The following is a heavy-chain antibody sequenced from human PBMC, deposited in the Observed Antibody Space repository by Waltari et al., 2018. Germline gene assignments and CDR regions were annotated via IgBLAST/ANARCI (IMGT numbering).Heavy chain of an antibody. Sequence: EVQLLESGGGLVQPGGSLRLSCAASGFTFSSYAMSWVRQAPGKGLEWVSAISGSGGSTYYADSVKVRFTISRDNSKTTLYLQMNSLRAEDTAVYYCATDIVVVPAAIGSWGTHPHFDYWGQGTLVTVSS. CDR3: ATDIVVVPAAIGSWGTHPHFDY. CDR1: GFTFSSYA. CDR2: ISGSGGST. V-gene: IGHV3-23*01. D-gene: IGHD2-2*01. J-gene: IGHJ4*02.